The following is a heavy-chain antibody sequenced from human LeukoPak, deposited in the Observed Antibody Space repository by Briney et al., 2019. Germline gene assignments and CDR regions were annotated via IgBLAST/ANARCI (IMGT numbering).Heavy chain of an antibody. D-gene: IGHD3-9*01. CDR2: LKGKNDGQKT. J-gene: IGHJ3*02. CDR1: RFTFSNAW. Sequence: AGTLRFSCAASRFTFSNAWMSWLRQAPGQGLEGVGRLKGKNDGQKTVHAAAVKGRFTISRDDSKNTLYLEMNSLKTEDTAVYYCTAPYYDILTGYYASDAFDIWGQGTMVSVSS. V-gene: IGHV3-15*01. CDR3: TAPYYDILTGYYASDAFDI.